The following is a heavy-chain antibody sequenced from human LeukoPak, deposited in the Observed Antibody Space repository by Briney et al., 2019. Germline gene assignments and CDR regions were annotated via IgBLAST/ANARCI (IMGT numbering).Heavy chain of an antibody. CDR3: ARGFNWFDP. J-gene: IGHJ5*02. CDR2: IYYSGNT. CDR1: GGSFSGYY. Sequence: SETLSLTCAVYGGSFSGYYWSWIRQPPGKGLECIGYIYYSGNTNYNPSLKSRVTISVDMSKNQLSLKLSSVTAADTAVYYCARGFNWFDPWGQGTLVTVSS. V-gene: IGHV4-59*01.